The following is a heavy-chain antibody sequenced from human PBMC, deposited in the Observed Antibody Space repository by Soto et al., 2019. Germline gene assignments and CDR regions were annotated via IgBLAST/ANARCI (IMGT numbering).Heavy chain of an antibody. V-gene: IGHV3-23*01. CDR2: ISGSGGST. CDR3: AKDHWGDDPAWFDY. Sequence: GGSLRLSCAASGFTFSSYAMSWVRQAPGKGLEWVSAISGSGGSTYYADSVKGRFTISRDNSKNTLYLQMNSLRAEDTAVYSGAKDHWGDDPAWFDYWGQGTLVTVSS. D-gene: IGHD3-16*01. CDR1: GFTFSSYA. J-gene: IGHJ4*02.